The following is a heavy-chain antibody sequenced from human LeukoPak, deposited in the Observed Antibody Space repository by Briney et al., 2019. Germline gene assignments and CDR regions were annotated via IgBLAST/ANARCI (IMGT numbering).Heavy chain of an antibody. Sequence: GGSLRLSSAASGVTFSSYGMHWVRQAPGKGLEWVAVISYDGSNKYYADSVKGRFTISRDNSKSTLYLKMNSLRAEDTAVYYCARARGIVVSYFDYWGQGTLVTVSS. CDR3: ARARGIVVSYFDY. CDR2: ISYDGSNK. V-gene: IGHV3-30*03. CDR1: GVTFSSYG. D-gene: IGHD3-22*01. J-gene: IGHJ4*02.